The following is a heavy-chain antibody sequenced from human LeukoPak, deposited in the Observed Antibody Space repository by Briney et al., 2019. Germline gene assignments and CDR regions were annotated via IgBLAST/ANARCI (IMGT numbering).Heavy chain of an antibody. V-gene: IGHV3-23*01. D-gene: IGHD2-15*01. CDR2: ITGSGNDA. J-gene: IGHJ4*02. Sequence: GGSLRLSCAASGFTFSNYAMTWVRQAPGKGLEWVSTITGSGNDAYYADSVKGRFTISRDSSKNMLYLQMNSLRAEDTAVYYCTKGATGLRIVGDDWGQGTLVTVSS. CDR1: GFTFSNYA. CDR3: TKGATGLRIVGDD.